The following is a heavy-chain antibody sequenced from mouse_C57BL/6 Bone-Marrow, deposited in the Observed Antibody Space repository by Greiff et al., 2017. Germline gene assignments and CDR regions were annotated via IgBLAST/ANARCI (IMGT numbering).Heavy chain of an antibody. CDR1: GYTFTSYD. CDR2: IYPRDGST. V-gene: IGHV1-85*01. Sequence: LVESGPELVKPGASVKLSCKASGYTFTSYDINWVKQRPGQGLEWIGWIYPRDGSTKYNEKFKGKATLTVDTSSSTAYMELHSLTSEDSAVYFGARYRRSWYYAMDYWGQGTSVTVSS. J-gene: IGHJ4*01. CDR3: ARYRRSWYYAMDY.